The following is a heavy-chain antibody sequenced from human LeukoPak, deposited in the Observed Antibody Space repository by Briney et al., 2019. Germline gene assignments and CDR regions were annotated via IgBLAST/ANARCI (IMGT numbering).Heavy chain of an antibody. CDR2: INHSGST. D-gene: IGHD2-2*01. Sequence: SETLSHTCAVYGGSFSGYYWSWIRQPPGKGLEWIGEINHSGSTNYNPSLKSRVTISVDTSKNQFSLKLSSVTAADTAVYYCARTIVVVPAAPFDYWGQGTLVTVSS. J-gene: IGHJ4*02. CDR1: GGSFSGYY. CDR3: ARTIVVVPAAPFDY. V-gene: IGHV4-34*01.